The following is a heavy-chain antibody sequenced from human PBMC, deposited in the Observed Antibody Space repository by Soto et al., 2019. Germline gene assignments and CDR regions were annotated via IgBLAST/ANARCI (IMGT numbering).Heavy chain of an antibody. Sequence: GESLKISCKGSGYSFTSYWIGWVRQMPGKGLEWMGIIYPGDSDTRYSPSFQGQVTISADKSISTAYLQWSSLKASDTAMYYCARWGDTNWGTFLYYYMDVWGKGTTVTVSS. D-gene: IGHD7-27*01. CDR2: IYPGDSDT. V-gene: IGHV5-51*01. CDR1: GYSFTSYW. CDR3: ARWGDTNWGTFLYYYMDV. J-gene: IGHJ6*03.